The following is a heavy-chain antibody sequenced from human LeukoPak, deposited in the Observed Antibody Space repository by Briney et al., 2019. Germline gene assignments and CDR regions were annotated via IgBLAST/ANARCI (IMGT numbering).Heavy chain of an antibody. Sequence: ASETLSLTCTVSGGSISSANYYWNWIRQPPGKGLEWIGYISYSGSTHYNPSLKSRATISVDTSKNQFSLKLSSVTAADTAVYYCVGAPPIYYYGSGSYYNPARYYYYYGMDVWGQGTTVTVSS. D-gene: IGHD3-10*01. CDR3: VGAPPIYYYGSGSYYNPARYYYYYGMDV. CDR1: GGSISSANYY. CDR2: ISYSGST. J-gene: IGHJ6*02. V-gene: IGHV4-30-4*01.